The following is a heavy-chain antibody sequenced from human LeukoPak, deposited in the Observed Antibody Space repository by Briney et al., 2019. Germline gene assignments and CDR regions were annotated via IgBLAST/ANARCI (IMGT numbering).Heavy chain of an antibody. Sequence: QPGGSLRLSCAASGFTFSSYAMHWVRQAPGKALEWVAVISYDGSNKYYADSVKGRFTISRDNSKNTLYLQMNSLRAEDTAVYYCARDATTVGLRYFDWLPAPSDYWGQGTLVTVSS. V-gene: IGHV3-30-3*01. J-gene: IGHJ4*02. CDR1: GFTFSSYA. CDR3: ARDATTVGLRYFDWLPAPSDY. D-gene: IGHD3-9*01. CDR2: ISYDGSNK.